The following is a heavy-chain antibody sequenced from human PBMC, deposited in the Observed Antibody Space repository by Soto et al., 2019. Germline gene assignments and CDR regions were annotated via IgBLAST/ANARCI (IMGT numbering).Heavy chain of an antibody. D-gene: IGHD2-2*01. J-gene: IGHJ6*02. V-gene: IGHV1-18*04. CDR1: GYTFTSYG. CDR2: ISAYNGNT. Sequence: ASVKVSCKASGYTFTSYGISWVRQAPGQGLEGMGWISAYNGNTNYAQKLQGRVTMTTDTSTSTAYMELRSLRSDDTSVYYCASASCSSTSCYSPDYYYYGTDVWGQGTTVTVSS. CDR3: ASASCSSTSCYSPDYYYYGTDV.